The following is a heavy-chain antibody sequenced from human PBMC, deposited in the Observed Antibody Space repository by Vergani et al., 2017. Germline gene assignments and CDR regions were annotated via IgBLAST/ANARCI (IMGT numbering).Heavy chain of an antibody. Sequence: VQLVESGGGLLKPGDHVRLSCAVSGLNFNDAWMTWIRQAPGKGLEWLAYIGKDGINTRYRDAAKGRFTVSRDNSKDILYLQMDSLRSEDTALYYCAKYLRDSTDGLPDSWGPGTLVIVSS. CDR2: IGKDGINT. J-gene: IGHJ4*02. CDR3: AKYLRDSTDGLPDS. D-gene: IGHD2-21*02. CDR1: GLNFNDAW. V-gene: IGHV3-30*02.